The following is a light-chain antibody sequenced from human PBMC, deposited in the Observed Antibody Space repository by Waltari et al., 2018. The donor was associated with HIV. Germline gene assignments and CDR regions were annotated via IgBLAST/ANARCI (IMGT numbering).Light chain of an antibody. J-gene: IGLJ2*01. Sequence: QSVLTQPPSASGTPGQRVTISCSGSSSNIGSNTVNWYQQLPGTAPKLLIYSNNQRPSGGPDRVSGSKSGTSASLASSGLQSEDEADYYCAAWDGSLNGHVVFGGGTKLTVL. V-gene: IGLV1-44*01. CDR3: AAWDGSLNGHVV. CDR1: SSNIGSNT. CDR2: SNN.